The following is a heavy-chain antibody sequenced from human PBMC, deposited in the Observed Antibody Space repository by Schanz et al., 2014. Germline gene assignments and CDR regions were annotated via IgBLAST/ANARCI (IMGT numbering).Heavy chain of an antibody. Sequence: EVQLLESGGGLVEPGGSLRLSCAASGFTFSSYWMHWVRQVPGKGLVWVSRIKSDGSSTSYADSVKGRFTISRDNAKNTLYLQRNSLRAEDTAVYYCARPALWFGDNCFDPWGQGTLVTVSS. J-gene: IGHJ5*02. CDR3: ARPALWFGDNCFDP. CDR2: IKSDGSST. CDR1: GFTFSSYW. D-gene: IGHD3-10*01. V-gene: IGHV3-74*02.